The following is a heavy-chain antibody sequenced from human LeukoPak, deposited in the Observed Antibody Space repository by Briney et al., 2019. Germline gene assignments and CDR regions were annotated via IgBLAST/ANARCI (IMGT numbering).Heavy chain of an antibody. Sequence: GGSLRLSCAASGFSFSSFEMNWVRQAPGKGLEWVSHIRSSGSTRYYADSLKGRFTISRDNAKNSLYLQMNSLRAEATAVYYCARDGYSYGFFDYWGQGTLVTVSS. J-gene: IGHJ4*02. CDR2: IRSSGSTR. CDR3: ARDGYSYGFFDY. D-gene: IGHD5-18*01. V-gene: IGHV3-48*03. CDR1: GFSFSSFE.